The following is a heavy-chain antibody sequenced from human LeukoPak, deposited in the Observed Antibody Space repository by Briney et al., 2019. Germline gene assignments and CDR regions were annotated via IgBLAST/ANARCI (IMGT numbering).Heavy chain of an antibody. CDR1: GGSISSGGYS. V-gene: IGHV4-30-2*01. Sequence: SQTLSLTCAVSGGSISSGGYSWSWIRQPPGKGLEWIGYIYHSGSTYYNPSLKSQVTISVDRSKNQFSLKLSSVTAADTAVYYCARGGRGDGYNIFDHWGQGTLVTVSS. D-gene: IGHD5-24*01. CDR3: ARGGRGDGYNIFDH. J-gene: IGHJ4*02. CDR2: IYHSGST.